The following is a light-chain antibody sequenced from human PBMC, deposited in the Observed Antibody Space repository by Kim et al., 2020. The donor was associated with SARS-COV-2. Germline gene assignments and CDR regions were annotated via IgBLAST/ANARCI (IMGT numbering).Light chain of an antibody. J-gene: IGKJ1*01. Sequence: PGDRASIARRASQSVSSSYLVRYQQKPGQAPRLLIYGASSRATGIPDRFSGSGSGTDFTLTISRLEPEDFAVYYCQQYGSSPWTFGQGTKVDIK. CDR1: QSVSSSY. CDR2: GAS. CDR3: QQYGSSPWT. V-gene: IGKV3-20*01.